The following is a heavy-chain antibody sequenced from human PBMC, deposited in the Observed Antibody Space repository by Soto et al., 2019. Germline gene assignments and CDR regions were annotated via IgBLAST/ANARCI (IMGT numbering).Heavy chain of an antibody. Sequence: GGSLRLSCTASGFTFRNESMSWVRLAPGKGLEWLSTISGGGGSTYYADSVKGRFTISRDNSESTLYLQLNSLRAEDTAIFYCAKHQRSDYVIVHWGQGILVSVSS. V-gene: IGHV3-23*01. CDR1: GFTFRNES. CDR2: ISGGGGST. D-gene: IGHD4-17*01. J-gene: IGHJ4*02. CDR3: AKHQRSDYVIVH.